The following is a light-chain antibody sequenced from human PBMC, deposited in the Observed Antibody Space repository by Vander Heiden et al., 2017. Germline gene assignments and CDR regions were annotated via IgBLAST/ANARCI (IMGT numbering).Light chain of an antibody. CDR1: SSDVGGYPY. CDR3: TEYTSSSNCV. V-gene: IGLV2-14*03. Sequence: QSALTQPASVSGSPGQSITISCTGTSSDVGGYPYVSWYQQHPGKAPKLMIYDVSNRTAGVSSRFSGSKAGTTASLTISGLQAEDDAYYYCTEYTSSSNCVFGTGTKLTVL. CDR2: DVS. J-gene: IGLJ1*01.